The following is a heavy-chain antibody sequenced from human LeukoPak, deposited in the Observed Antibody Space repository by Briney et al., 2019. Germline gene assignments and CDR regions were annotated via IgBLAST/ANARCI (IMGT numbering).Heavy chain of an antibody. CDR1: GFTVSTNY. CDR2: IYSGGST. D-gene: IGHD3-9*01. V-gene: IGHV3-53*01. Sequence: PGGSLRLSCAASGFTVSTNYMNWVRQAPGKGLEWVSVIYSGGSTYYADCVKGRFTISRDNSKNTLFLQMNSLRAEDTAVYYCARGNLLTGKYMVYWGQGSLVTVSS. J-gene: IGHJ4*02. CDR3: ARGNLLTGKYMVY.